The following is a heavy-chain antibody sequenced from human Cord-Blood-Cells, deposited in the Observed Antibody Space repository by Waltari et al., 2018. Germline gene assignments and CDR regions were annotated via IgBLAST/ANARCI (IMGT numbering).Heavy chain of an antibody. CDR2: IYYSGST. CDR3: ARVPYGDYEGDGDY. V-gene: IGHV4-59*01. J-gene: IGHJ4*02. D-gene: IGHD4-17*01. CDR1: GASISSYY. Sequence: QVQLQESGPGLVKPSETLSLTCTVSGASISSYYWSWIRQPPGKGLELLGYIYYSGSTNYNPSLKSRVTIAVDTSKNQFSLKLSAVTAADTAVYYCARVPYGDYEGDGDYWGQGTLVTVSS.